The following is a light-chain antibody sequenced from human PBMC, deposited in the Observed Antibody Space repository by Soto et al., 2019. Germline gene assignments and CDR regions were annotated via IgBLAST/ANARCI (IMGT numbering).Light chain of an antibody. V-gene: IGLV3-21*02. J-gene: IGLJ1*01. Sequence: SYELTQPPSVSVAPGQTARITCGGNNIGSKRVNWYQQKPGQSPALVVYADDDRPSGIPERISGSNSGNTATLTISRVEAGDEADYYCQLWDSTRDHHVFGSGTKLTVL. CDR1: NIGSKR. CDR3: QLWDSTRDHHV. CDR2: ADD.